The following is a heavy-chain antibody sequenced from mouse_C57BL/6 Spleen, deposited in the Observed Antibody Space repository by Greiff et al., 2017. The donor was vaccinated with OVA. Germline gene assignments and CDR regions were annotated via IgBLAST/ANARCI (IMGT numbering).Heavy chain of an antibody. Sequence: QVQLQQPGAELVMPGASVKLSCKASGYTFTSYWMHWVKQRPGQGLEWIGEIDPSDSYTNYNQKFKGKSTLTVDKSSSTAYMQLSSLTSEDSAVYYGAREGEAQASAWFAYWGQGTLVTVSA. CDR2: IDPSDSYT. V-gene: IGHV1-69*01. D-gene: IGHD3-2*02. J-gene: IGHJ3*01. CDR3: AREGEAQASAWFAY. CDR1: GYTFTSYW.